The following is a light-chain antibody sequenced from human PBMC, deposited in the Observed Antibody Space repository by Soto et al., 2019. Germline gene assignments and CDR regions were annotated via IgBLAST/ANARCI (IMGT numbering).Light chain of an antibody. Sequence: EIVLTQSPGTLSLSPGERATLSCRASLSISSSYLAWYQQKPGQAPRLLIYAASSRATGVPARFSGSGSGTEFTLTISSLQSEDFEVYYCQQYNNWPITFGQGTRLEI. CDR3: QQYNNWPIT. J-gene: IGKJ5*01. CDR1: LSISSS. CDR2: AAS. V-gene: IGKV3-15*01.